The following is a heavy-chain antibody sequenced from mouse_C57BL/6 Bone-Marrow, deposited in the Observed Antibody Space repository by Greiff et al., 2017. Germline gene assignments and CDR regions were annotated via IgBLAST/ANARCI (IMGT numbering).Heavy chain of an antibody. Sequence: EVQGVESGGGLVQPGGSLKLSCAASGFTFSDYYMYWVRQTPEKRLEWVAYISNGGGSTYYPDTVQGRFTISRDNAKNTLYLQMSRLKSEDTAMYYCARTRYWYFDVWGTGTTVTVSS. J-gene: IGHJ1*03. CDR1: GFTFSDYY. CDR2: ISNGGGST. CDR3: ARTRYWYFDV. V-gene: IGHV5-12*01.